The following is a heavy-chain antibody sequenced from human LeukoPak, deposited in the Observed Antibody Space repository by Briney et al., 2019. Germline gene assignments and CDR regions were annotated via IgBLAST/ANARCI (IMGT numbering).Heavy chain of an antibody. D-gene: IGHD3-3*01. Sequence: SETLSLTCTVSGGSISSYYWSWIRQPPGKGREWIGYIYYSGSTNYNPSLKSRVTISVDTSKNQFSLKLSSVTAADTAVYYCARTSVGRFLEWLSPADYWGQGTLVTVSS. J-gene: IGHJ4*02. CDR2: IYYSGST. CDR1: GGSISSYY. V-gene: IGHV4-59*01. CDR3: ARTSVGRFLEWLSPADY.